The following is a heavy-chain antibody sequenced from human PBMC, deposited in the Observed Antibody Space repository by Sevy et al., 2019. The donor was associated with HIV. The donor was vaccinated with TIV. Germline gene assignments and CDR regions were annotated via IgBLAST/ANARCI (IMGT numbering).Heavy chain of an antibody. Sequence: SETLSLTCTVSGGSISSYYWSWIRQPPGKGLEWIGYIYYSGSTNYNPSLKSRVTISVDTSKNQFSLKLSSVTAADTAVYYCARDFRSSGGWSLFDYWGQGTLVTVSS. CDR3: ARDFRSSGGWSLFDY. CDR2: IYYSGST. V-gene: IGHV4-59*01. D-gene: IGHD6-19*01. CDR1: GGSISSYY. J-gene: IGHJ4*02.